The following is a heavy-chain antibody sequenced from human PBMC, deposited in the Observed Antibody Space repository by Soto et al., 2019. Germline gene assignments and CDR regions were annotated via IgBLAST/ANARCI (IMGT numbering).Heavy chain of an antibody. V-gene: IGHV4-34*01. J-gene: IGHJ5*02. CDR3: ARARVRFWSGYPFDP. Sequence: SETLSLTCAVYGGSFSGYYWSWIRQPPGKGLEWIGEINHSGSTNYNPSLKSRVTISVDTSKNQFSLKLSSVTAADTAVYYCARARVRFWSGYPFDPWGHGTLVTVSS. D-gene: IGHD3-3*01. CDR1: GGSFSGYY. CDR2: INHSGST.